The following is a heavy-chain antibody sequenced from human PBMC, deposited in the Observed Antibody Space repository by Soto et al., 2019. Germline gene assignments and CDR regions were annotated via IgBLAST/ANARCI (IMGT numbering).Heavy chain of an antibody. J-gene: IGHJ6*02. D-gene: IGHD3-10*01. V-gene: IGHV1-2*04. Sequence: EASVKVSCKASGYTFTGYYMHWVRQAPGQGLEWMGWINPNSGGTNYAQKFQGWVTMTRDTSISTAYMELSRLRSDDTAVYYCARYHSITMVRGVTVGGMDVWGQGTTVTVSS. CDR1: GYTFTGYY. CDR3: ARYHSITMVRGVTVGGMDV. CDR2: INPNSGGT.